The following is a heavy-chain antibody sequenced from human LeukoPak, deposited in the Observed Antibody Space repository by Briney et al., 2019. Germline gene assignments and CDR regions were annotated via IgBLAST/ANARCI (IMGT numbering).Heavy chain of an antibody. J-gene: IGHJ4*02. V-gene: IGHV4-61*01. CDR1: GGSISSSSYY. CDR2: IYYSGST. D-gene: IGHD2-15*01. CDR3: ARDGHSYCSGGSCYSEFDY. Sequence: SETLSLTCTVSGGSISSSSYYWGWIRQPPGKGLEWIGYIYYSGSTNYNPSLKSRVTISVDTSKNQFSLKLSSVTAADTAVYYCARDGHSYCSGGSCYSEFDYWGQGTLVTVSS.